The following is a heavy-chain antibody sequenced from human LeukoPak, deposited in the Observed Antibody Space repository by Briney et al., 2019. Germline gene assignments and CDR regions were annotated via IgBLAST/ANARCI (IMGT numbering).Heavy chain of an antibody. J-gene: IGHJ4*02. CDR3: AKGGGGSCYSYSNY. CDR2: ISGSGGST. Sequence: HPGGSLRLSCAASGFTFSTYAMSWVRQAPGKGREWVSSISGSGGSTYYADSAKGRFTISRENSRNTLYLQMNSLRAEDTAVYYCAKGGGGSCYSYSNYWGQGTLVTVSS. V-gene: IGHV3-23*01. D-gene: IGHD2-15*01. CDR1: GFTFSTYA.